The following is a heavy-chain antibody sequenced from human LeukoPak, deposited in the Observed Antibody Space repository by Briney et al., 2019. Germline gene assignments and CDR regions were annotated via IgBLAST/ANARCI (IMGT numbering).Heavy chain of an antibody. CDR1: GFTLSSYA. CDR2: ISTDGKDR. V-gene: IGHV3-30*18. CDR3: AKDQKWGAAGYYFDS. Sequence: GGSLRLSCAASGFTLSSYAMHWVRQAPGKGLEWVTVISTDGKDRKYADSVKGRFAISRDNPKNTLDLQMNSLRAEDTAVYYCAKDQKWGAAGYYFDSWGQGTLVTVSS. D-gene: IGHD6-13*01. J-gene: IGHJ4*02.